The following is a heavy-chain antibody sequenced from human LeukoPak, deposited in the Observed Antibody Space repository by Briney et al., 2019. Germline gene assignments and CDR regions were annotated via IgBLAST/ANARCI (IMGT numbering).Heavy chain of an antibody. CDR1: GFTFSTYG. CDR3: VKDGKLQVGDDS. D-gene: IGHD3-10*01. CDR2: IHYDGSIT. V-gene: IGHV3-30*02. Sequence: SGGSLRLSCVASGFTFSTYGMHWVRQAPGKGLEWVTYIHYDGSITYYADSVKGQFTISRDTSKNTLYVQMNSLRVDDTALYYCVKDGKLQVGDDSWGQGILVTVSS. J-gene: IGHJ5*01.